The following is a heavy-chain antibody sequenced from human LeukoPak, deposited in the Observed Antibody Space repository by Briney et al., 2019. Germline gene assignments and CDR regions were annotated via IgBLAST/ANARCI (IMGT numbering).Heavy chain of an antibody. D-gene: IGHD3-10*01. V-gene: IGHV4-39*07. CDR3: ASGGTMVRGVTDY. CDR2: IYYSGTT. CDR1: GGSISSSPYY. J-gene: IGHJ4*02. Sequence: SETLSLTCTVSGGSISSSPYYCGWIRQPPGRGLEWIGSIYYSGTTHYNPSLESRVTISVDTSKNQFSLKLSPVTAADTAVYYCASGGTMVRGVTDYWGQGTLVTVSS.